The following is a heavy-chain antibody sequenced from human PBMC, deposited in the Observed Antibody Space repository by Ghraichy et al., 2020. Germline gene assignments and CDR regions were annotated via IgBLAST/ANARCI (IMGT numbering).Heavy chain of an antibody. D-gene: IGHD3-9*01. J-gene: IGHJ4*02. V-gene: IGHV3-23*01. CDR2: ISSTGDET. CDR3: QKVDWGY. Sequence: GGSLRLSCAVSGFAFASYAMTWVRQAPGKGMEWVSGISSTGDETDYADSVMARFTISRDNSKNTLYLQMNRLRAEDTAIYYCQKVDWGYWGQGPLVAVSS. CDR1: GFAFASYA.